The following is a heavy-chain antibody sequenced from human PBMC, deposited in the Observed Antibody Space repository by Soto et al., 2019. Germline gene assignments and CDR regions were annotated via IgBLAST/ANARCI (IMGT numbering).Heavy chain of an antibody. D-gene: IGHD2-2*03. J-gene: IGHJ4*02. Sequence: EVQLLESGGGFVQPGGSLRPACAASGCSFSNYAMNWVRQAPGKGLGWGSAISSTGGTTYYADPVRGLFTMSRDNSQNTLYLEMNSPRTEDTAVYYCAKGSGGHCSSTSCYADHWGQGTLVTVSS. V-gene: IGHV3-23*01. CDR3: AKGSGGHCSSTSCYADH. CDR2: ISSTGGTT. CDR1: GCSFSNYA.